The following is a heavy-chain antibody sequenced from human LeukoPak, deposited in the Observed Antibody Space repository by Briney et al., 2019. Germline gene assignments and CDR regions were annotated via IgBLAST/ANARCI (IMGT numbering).Heavy chain of an antibody. V-gene: IGHV1-8*01. Sequence: GASVEVPCKASGYTFTSYDINWVRQATGQGLEWMGWMNPNSGNTGYAQKFQGRVTMTRNTSISTAYMELSSLRSEDTAVYYCARFQRGSGRIGDYWGQGTLVTVSS. D-gene: IGHD1-26*01. J-gene: IGHJ4*02. CDR2: MNPNSGNT. CDR3: ARFQRGSGRIGDY. CDR1: GYTFTSYD.